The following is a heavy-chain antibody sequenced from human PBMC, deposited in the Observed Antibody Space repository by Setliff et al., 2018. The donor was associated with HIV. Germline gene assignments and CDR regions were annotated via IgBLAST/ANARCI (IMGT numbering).Heavy chain of an antibody. CDR3: ATGSITIFGVVISGNYYYYMDV. CDR1: GYTFTSYG. J-gene: IGHJ6*03. V-gene: IGHV1-69*05. D-gene: IGHD3-3*01. CDR2: IIPIFGTA. Sequence: ASVKVSCKASGYTFTSYGISWVRQAPGQGLEWMGGIIPIFGTANYAQKFQGRVTITTDESTSTAYMELSSLRSEDTAVYYCATGSITIFGVVISGNYYYYMDVWGKGTTVTVSS.